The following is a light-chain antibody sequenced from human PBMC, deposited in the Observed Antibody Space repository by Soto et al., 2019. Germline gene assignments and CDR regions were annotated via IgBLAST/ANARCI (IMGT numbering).Light chain of an antibody. CDR1: QGISSY. V-gene: IGKV1-8*01. CDR3: QQYYSLYT. CDR2: AAS. Sequence: AIRMTQSPSSFSASTGDRVTITCRASQGISSYLAWYQQKQGKAPKLLIYAASTLQSGVPSRFSGSGSGTDFALTISCLQSEEFATYYCQQYYSLYTFGQGTKLEIK. J-gene: IGKJ2*01.